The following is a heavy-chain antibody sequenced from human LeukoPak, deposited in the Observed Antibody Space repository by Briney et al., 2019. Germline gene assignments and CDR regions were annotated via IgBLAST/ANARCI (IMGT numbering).Heavy chain of an antibody. Sequence: PGGSLRLSCAASGFTFSSYAMHWVRQAPGKGLEYVSAISSNGGSTYYANSVKGRFTISRDNSKNTLDLQMGSLRAEDMAVYYCARLGVGSPFDYWGQGTLVTVSS. V-gene: IGHV3-64*01. CDR3: ARLGVGSPFDY. D-gene: IGHD1-26*01. J-gene: IGHJ4*02. CDR2: ISSNGGST. CDR1: GFTFSSYA.